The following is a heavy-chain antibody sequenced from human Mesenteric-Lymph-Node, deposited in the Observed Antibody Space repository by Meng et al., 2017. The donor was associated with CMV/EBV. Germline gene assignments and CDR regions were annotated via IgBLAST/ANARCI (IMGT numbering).Heavy chain of an antibody. J-gene: IGHJ4*02. Sequence: GESLKISCAASGFDFSYYNMNWVRQAPGKGLEWVATISYRSVYIYYADSVKGRFNISRDNAKTSLDLHMNSLRAEDTAVYYCARGLAYCGGDCYLTLGHWGQGTLVTVSS. CDR2: ISYRSVYI. CDR1: GFDFSYYN. CDR3: ARGLAYCGGDCYLTLGH. D-gene: IGHD2-21*01. V-gene: IGHV3-21*01.